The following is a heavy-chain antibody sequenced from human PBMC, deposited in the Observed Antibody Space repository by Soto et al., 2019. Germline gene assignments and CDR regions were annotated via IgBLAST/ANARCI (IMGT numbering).Heavy chain of an antibody. CDR3: AKVRYQQPKYYFDY. V-gene: IGHV3-23*01. Sequence: LRLSCAASGFTFSSYAMSWVRQAPGKGLEWVSAISGSGGSTYYADSVKGRFTISRDNSKNTLYLQMNSLRAEDTAVYYCAKVRYQQPKYYFDYWGQGTLVTVSS. D-gene: IGHD2-2*01. CDR1: GFTFSSYA. J-gene: IGHJ4*02. CDR2: ISGSGGST.